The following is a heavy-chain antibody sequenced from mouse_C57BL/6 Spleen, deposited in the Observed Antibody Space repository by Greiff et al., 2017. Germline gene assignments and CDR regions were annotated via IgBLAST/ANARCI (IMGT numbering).Heavy chain of an antibody. D-gene: IGHD2-3*01. J-gene: IGHJ3*01. CDR1: GYAFSSSW. CDR3: ARGDGYYFPWFAY. V-gene: IGHV1-82*01. CDR2: IYPGDGDT. Sequence: VQLQQSGPELVKPGASVKISCKASGYAFSSSWMNWVKQRPGKGLEWIGRIYPGDGDTNYNGKFKGKATLTADKSSSTAYMQLSSLTSEDSAVYFCARGDGYYFPWFAYWGQGTLVTVSA.